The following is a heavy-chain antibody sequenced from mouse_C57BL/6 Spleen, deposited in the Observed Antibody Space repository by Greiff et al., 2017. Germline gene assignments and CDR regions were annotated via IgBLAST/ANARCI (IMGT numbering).Heavy chain of an antibody. CDR3: TRGRYGSSSPYFDY. J-gene: IGHJ2*01. Sequence: EVMLVESGEGLVKPGGSLKLSCAASGFTFSSYAMSWVRQTPEKRLEWVAYISSGGDYIYYADTVKGRFTISRDNARNTLYLQMSSLKSEDTAMYYCTRGRYGSSSPYFDYWGQGTTLTVSS. V-gene: IGHV5-9-1*02. CDR2: ISSGGDYI. D-gene: IGHD1-1*01. CDR1: GFTFSSYA.